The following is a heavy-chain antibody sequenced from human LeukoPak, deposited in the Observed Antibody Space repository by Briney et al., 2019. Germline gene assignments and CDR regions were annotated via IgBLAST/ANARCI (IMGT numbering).Heavy chain of an antibody. CDR1: GFTFSSYG. CDR2: ISSSSSYI. J-gene: IGHJ3*02. Sequence: WGSLRLSCAASGFTFSSYGIHWVRQVPGKGLEWVSSISSSSSYIYYADSVKGRFTISRDNAKNSLYLQMNSLRAEDTAVYYCAISQTYSSGWYSAAFDIWGQGTMVTVSS. CDR3: AISQTYSSGWYSAAFDI. D-gene: IGHD6-19*01. V-gene: IGHV3-21*01.